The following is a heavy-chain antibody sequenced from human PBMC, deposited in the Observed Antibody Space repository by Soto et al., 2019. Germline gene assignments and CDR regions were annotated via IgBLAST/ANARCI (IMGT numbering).Heavy chain of an antibody. J-gene: IGHJ3*02. Sequence: SETLSLTCAVSSGSISSSNWWSWVRQPPGKGLEWIGEIYHSGSTNYNPSLKSRVTISVDKSKNQFSLKLSSVTAADTAVYYCARDRSVFVARGAFDIWGQGTMVTVSS. CDR2: IYHSGST. V-gene: IGHV4-4*02. D-gene: IGHD3-3*02. CDR1: SGSISSSNW. CDR3: ARDRSVFVARGAFDI.